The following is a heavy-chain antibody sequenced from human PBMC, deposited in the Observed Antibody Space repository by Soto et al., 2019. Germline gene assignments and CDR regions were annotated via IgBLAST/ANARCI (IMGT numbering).Heavy chain of an antibody. V-gene: IGHV3-21*01. CDR2: ISSSSSYI. CDR3: ARSQAAPGTSARFDP. D-gene: IGHD6-13*01. J-gene: IGHJ5*02. Sequence: GGSLRLSCAASGFTFSTYSMNWVRQAPGKGLEWVSSISSSSSYIYYADSVKGRFTISRDNAKNSLYLQMNSLRAGDTAVYYCARSQAAPGTSARFDPWGQGTLVTVSS. CDR1: GFTFSTYS.